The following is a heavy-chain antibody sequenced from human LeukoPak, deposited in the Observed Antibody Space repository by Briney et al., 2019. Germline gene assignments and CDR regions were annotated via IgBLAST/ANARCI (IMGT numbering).Heavy chain of an antibody. D-gene: IGHD3-3*01. CDR1: GYTFTGYY. V-gene: IGHV1-2*02. J-gene: IGHJ3*02. CDR3: ARAYPEDYDFWSGSLVGAFDI. Sequence: ASVKVSCKASGYTFTGYYMHWVRQAPGQGLEWMGWINPNSGGTNYAQKFQGRVTMTRDTSISTAYMELSRLRSDDTAVYYCARAYPEDYDFWSGSLVGAFDIWGQGTMVTVSS. CDR2: INPNSGGT.